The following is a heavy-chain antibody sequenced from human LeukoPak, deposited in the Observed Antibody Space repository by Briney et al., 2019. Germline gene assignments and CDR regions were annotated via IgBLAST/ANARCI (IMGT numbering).Heavy chain of an antibody. D-gene: IGHD3-16*01. CDR2: MNPKRGDT. J-gene: IGHJ4*02. Sequence: ASVKVSCKASGYSFPNYDINWVRQATGHGLEWMGWMNPKRGDTGYLQKFQRRVFITRDTSLNPAHMALNSQASDDTAVYYCARDDSPRGYASLWGQGTLVTVSS. CDR3: ARDDSPRGYASL. CDR1: GYSFPNYD. V-gene: IGHV1-8*03.